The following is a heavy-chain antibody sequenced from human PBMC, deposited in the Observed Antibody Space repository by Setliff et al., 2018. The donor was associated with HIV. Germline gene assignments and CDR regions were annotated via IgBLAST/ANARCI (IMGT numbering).Heavy chain of an antibody. Sequence: TSENLSLTCTVSGLSMSYNYWTWIRQSPGKGVEWIGYVHYSGSTRYNPSLKSRVTISVDTSKKKFSLKLTSMTATDTAVYYCASEKKAWSVSDSFYEYWGQGVPVTVSS. J-gene: IGHJ4*02. CDR2: VHYSGST. D-gene: IGHD3-3*01. CDR3: ASEKKAWSVSDSFYEY. V-gene: IGHV4-59*01. CDR1: GLSMSYNY.